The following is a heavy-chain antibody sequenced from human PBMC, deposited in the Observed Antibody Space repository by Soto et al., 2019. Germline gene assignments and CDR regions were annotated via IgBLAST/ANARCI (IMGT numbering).Heavy chain of an antibody. Sequence: SETLSLTCAVYGGSFSGYYWSWIRQPPGKGLEWIGEINHSGGTNYNPSLKSRVTISVDTSKNQFSLKLSSVTAADTAVYYCARDGYSGYCSSTSCYTFDYWGQGTLVTVSS. J-gene: IGHJ4*02. CDR3: ARDGYSGYCSSTSCYTFDY. V-gene: IGHV4-34*01. CDR2: INHSGGT. D-gene: IGHD2-2*02. CDR1: GGSFSGYY.